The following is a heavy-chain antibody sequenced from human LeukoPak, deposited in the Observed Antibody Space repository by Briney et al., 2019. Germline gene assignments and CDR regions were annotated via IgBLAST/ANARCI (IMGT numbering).Heavy chain of an antibody. D-gene: IGHD3-22*01. Sequence: SETLSLTCAVYGGSFSGYYWSWIRQPPGKGLEWIGEINHSGSTNYNPSLKSRVTISVDTSKNQFSLKLSSVTAADTAVYYCARGDGRGWLVDYWGRGTLVTVSS. V-gene: IGHV4-34*01. J-gene: IGHJ4*02. CDR3: ARGDGRGWLVDY. CDR2: INHSGST. CDR1: GGSFSGYY.